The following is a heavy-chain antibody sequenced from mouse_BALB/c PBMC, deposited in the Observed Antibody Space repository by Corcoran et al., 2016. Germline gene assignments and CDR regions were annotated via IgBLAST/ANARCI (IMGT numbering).Heavy chain of an antibody. V-gene: IGHV9-1*02. CDR1: GYTFTNYG. CDR2: INTYTGEP. Sequence: QIQLVQSGPELKKPGETVKISCKASGYTFTNYGMNWVKQAPGKGLKWMGWINTYTGEPTYADDFKGRFAFSFETSASTAYLQINNLKNEDMATYFCAREPYAMDYWGQGTSVTVSS. CDR3: AREPYAMDY. J-gene: IGHJ4*01.